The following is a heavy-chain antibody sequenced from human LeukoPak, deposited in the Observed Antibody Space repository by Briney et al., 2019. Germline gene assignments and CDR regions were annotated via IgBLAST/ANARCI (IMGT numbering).Heavy chain of an antibody. CDR1: GITFSGSA. J-gene: IGHJ4*02. CDR2: IRSKANSYAT. Sequence: GGSLRHSCAASGITFSGSAMHGVRQASGKGLEWVGRIRSKANSYATAYAASVKGRFTTSRDDSKNMAYLQMNSLKTEDTAVYYCTRPGYDGSDYWGQGTLVTVSS. V-gene: IGHV3-73*01. CDR3: TRPGYDGSDY. D-gene: IGHD3-16*01.